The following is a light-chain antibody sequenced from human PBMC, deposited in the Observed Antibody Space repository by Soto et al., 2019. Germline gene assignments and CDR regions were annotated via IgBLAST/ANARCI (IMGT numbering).Light chain of an antibody. V-gene: IGLV2-14*01. CDR2: EVA. Sequence: QSALTQPASVSGSPGQSITISCTGTSRDIGFYNYVSWYQQHPGKAPKLIIYEVAKRPSGVSSRFSGSKSGNTASLTISGLQAEDEADYHCSSYTGGNPSYVFGTGTKLTVL. CDR1: SRDIGFYNY. CDR3: SSYTGGNPSYV. J-gene: IGLJ1*01.